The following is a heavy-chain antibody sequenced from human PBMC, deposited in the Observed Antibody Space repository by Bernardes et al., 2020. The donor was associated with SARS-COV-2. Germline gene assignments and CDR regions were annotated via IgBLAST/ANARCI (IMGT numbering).Heavy chain of an antibody. CDR3: ARDLSSGWPDFFDY. CDR2: ISSGSSHI. D-gene: IGHD3-22*01. Sequence: GGSLRLSCAASGFTFSDYSINWVRQAPGKGLEWVSSISSGSSHIDYADSVKDRFTISRDNAKNSSYLEMNSLRAEDTAVYYCARDLSSGWPDFFDYWGQGTLVTGS. J-gene: IGHJ4*02. V-gene: IGHV3-21*01. CDR1: GFTFSDYS.